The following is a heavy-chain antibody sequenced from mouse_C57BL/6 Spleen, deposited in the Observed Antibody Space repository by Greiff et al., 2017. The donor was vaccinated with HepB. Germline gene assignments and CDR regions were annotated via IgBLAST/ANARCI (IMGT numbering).Heavy chain of an antibody. V-gene: IGHV1-18*01. CDR1: GYTFTDYN. CDR3: ARNHYGSSYGYAMDY. D-gene: IGHD1-1*01. J-gene: IGHJ4*01. Sequence: EVQLQQSGPELVKPGASVKIPCKASGYTFTDYNMDWVKQSHGKSLEWIGDINPNNGGTIYNQKFKGKATLTVDKSSSTAYMELRSLTSEATAVYDCARNHYGSSYGYAMDYWGQGTSVTVSS. CDR2: INPNNGGT.